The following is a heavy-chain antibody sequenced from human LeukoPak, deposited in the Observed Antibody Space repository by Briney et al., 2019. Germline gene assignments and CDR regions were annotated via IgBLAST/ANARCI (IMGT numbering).Heavy chain of an antibody. Sequence: PGGSLRLSCAASGFTFNNYGMHWVRQAPGKGLEWVANIKQDGSEKFYVDSVKGRFTISRDNAKNSLYLQMNSLRGEDTAVYYCARDWGLDYWGQGTLVTVSS. D-gene: IGHD3-16*01. CDR2: IKQDGSEK. V-gene: IGHV3-7*01. J-gene: IGHJ4*02. CDR3: ARDWGLDY. CDR1: GFTFNNYG.